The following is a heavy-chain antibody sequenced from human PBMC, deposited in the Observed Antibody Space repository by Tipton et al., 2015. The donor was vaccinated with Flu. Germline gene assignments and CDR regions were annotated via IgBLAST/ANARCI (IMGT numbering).Heavy chain of an antibody. CDR3: ARLSYYDVDLKNFYFDY. J-gene: IGHJ4*02. Sequence: SLRLSCAASGFTFGSYGIHWVRQAPGKGLEWVAFMWFDGSNIQYADSVKGRFTISRDNSKNTLYLQMNSLRAEDTAVYFCARLSYYDVDLKNFYFDYWGQGALVTVSS. V-gene: IGHV3-33*08. CDR2: MWFDGSNI. CDR1: GFTFGSYG. D-gene: IGHD3-10*02.